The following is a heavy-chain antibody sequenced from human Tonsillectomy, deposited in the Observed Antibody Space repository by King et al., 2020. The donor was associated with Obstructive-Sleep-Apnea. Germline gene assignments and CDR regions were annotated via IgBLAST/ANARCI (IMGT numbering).Heavy chain of an antibody. CDR3: ARVMGRYCTNGVCYFFDY. CDR2: IYYSGST. V-gene: IGHV4-39*07. CDR1: GGSISSSSYY. Sequence: QLQESGPGLVKPSETLSLTCTVSGGSISSSSYYWGWIRQPPGKGLEWIGSIYYSGSTYYNPSLKSRVTISVDTSKNQFSLKLSSVTAADTAVYYVARVMGRYCTNGVCYFFDYWGQGTLVTVSS. J-gene: IGHJ4*02. D-gene: IGHD2-8*01.